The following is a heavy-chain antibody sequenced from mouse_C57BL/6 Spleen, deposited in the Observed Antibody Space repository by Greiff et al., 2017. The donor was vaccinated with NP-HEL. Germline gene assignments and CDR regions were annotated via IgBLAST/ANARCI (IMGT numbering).Heavy chain of an antibody. V-gene: IGHV1-55*01. CDR2: IYPGSGST. J-gene: IGHJ3*01. CDR3: ARSGYYGSSPACFAY. CDR1: GYTFTSYW. Sequence: QVQLQQPGAELVKPGASVKMSCKASGYTFTSYWITWVKQRPGQGLEWIGDIYPGSGSTNYNEKFKSKATLTVDTSSSTAYMQLSSLTSEDSAVYYCARSGYYGSSPACFAYWGQGTLVTVSA. D-gene: IGHD1-1*01.